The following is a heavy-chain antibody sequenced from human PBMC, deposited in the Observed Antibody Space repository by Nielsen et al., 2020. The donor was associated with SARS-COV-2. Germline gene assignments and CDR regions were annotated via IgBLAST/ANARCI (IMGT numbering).Heavy chain of an antibody. CDR3: ARSEMATTHYFDY. V-gene: IGHV5-51*01. CDR2: IYPGDSDT. J-gene: IGHJ4*02. CDR1: GYSFTSYW. Sequence: KVPCKGSGYSFTSYWIGWVRQMPGKGLEWMGIIYPGDSDTRYSPSFQGQVTISADKSISTAYLQWSSLKASDTAMYYCARSEMATTHYFDYWGQGTLVTVSS. D-gene: IGHD5-24*01.